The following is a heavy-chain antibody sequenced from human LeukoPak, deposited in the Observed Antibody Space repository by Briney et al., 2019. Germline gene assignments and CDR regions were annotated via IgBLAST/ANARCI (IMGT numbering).Heavy chain of an antibody. J-gene: IGHJ6*03. D-gene: IGHD6-13*01. V-gene: IGHV3-30*01. CDR1: GFIFSNFA. CDR3: AREEQELVRDYYYYMDV. Sequence: PGGSLRLSCAASGFIFSNFAMHWVRQAPGKGLEWVALISYDGSHTYYADSMKGRFSISRDNSKNVLYLQMTSLRGDDSAVYYCAREEQELVRDYYYYMDVWGKGPTVTVSS. CDR2: ISYDGSHT.